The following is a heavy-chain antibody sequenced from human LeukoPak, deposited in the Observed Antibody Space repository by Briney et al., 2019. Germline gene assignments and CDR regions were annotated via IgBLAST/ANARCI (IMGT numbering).Heavy chain of an antibody. Sequence: SVKASSKSSRCTLSSYAIRWLRQAPGQGLAWMGRIIPIFGTANSAQKFQGRVTIPADRSTSTASMEPSSLTSEDRPVYYFAYHGNSGPEYYCTDVSGEGSTVTVSS. J-gene: IGHJ6*01. V-gene: IGHV1-69*06. D-gene: IGHD1/OR15-1a*01. CDR3: AYHGNSGPEYYCTDV. CDR2: IIPIFGTA. CDR1: RCTLSSYA.